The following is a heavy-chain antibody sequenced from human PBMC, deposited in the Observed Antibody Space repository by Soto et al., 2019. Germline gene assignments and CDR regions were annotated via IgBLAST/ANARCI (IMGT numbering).Heavy chain of an antibody. CDR2: IKSKTDGGTT. V-gene: IGHV3-15*07. J-gene: IGHJ6*02. Sequence: WSLRICCASCGFTFINSGMILIRQAPGKGLEWVGRIKSKTDGGTTDYAAPVKGRFAISRDDSKNTLYLQMNSLKTEDTAVYYCTTDLGWELLGYYYYGMDVWGQGTTVTVSS. CDR1: GFTFINSG. CDR3: TTDLGWELLGYYYYGMDV. D-gene: IGHD1-26*01.